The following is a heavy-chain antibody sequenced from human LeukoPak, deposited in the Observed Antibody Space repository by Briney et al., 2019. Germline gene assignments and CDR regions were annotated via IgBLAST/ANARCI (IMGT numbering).Heavy chain of an antibody. V-gene: IGHV3-73*01. Sequence: PGGSLKLSCAASGFTFSGSAMHWVRQAPGKGLEWLGRIDSRAKSHATAYAESVRGRFTISRDDSKSTAYLQMNSLKTEDTAVYFCTRDGGSWSHLDSWGQGTLVTVSS. CDR1: GFTFSGSA. CDR3: TRDGGSWSHLDS. J-gene: IGHJ4*02. D-gene: IGHD2-15*01. CDR2: IDSRAKSHAT.